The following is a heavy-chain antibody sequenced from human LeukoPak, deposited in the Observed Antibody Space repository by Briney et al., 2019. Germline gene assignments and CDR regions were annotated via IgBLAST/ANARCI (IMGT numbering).Heavy chain of an antibody. CDR1: GGSISSSNW. CDR2: IYHSGST. J-gene: IGHJ4*02. D-gene: IGHD3-3*01. CDR3: ARDYDVLSGNYADY. Sequence: SEALSLTCTVSGGSISSSNWWSWVRQPPGKGLEWIGEIYHSGSTNYNPSLKSRVTISVDKSKNQFSLNLTSVTAADTAVYYCARDYDVLSGNYADYWGQGTLVTVSS. V-gene: IGHV4-4*02.